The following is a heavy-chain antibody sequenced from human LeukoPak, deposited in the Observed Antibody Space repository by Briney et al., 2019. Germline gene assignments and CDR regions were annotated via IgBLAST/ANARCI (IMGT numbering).Heavy chain of an antibody. D-gene: IGHD4-11*01. Sequence: SETLSLTCTVSGGSVSSTSHHWDWIRQPPGQGLEWIGYIYYSGSTYYNPSLKSRVTISVDTSKNQFSLKLSSVTAADTAVYYCARDLSHSNFPYYFDYWGQGTLVTVSS. J-gene: IGHJ4*02. CDR1: GGSVSSTSHH. CDR3: ARDLSHSNFPYYFDY. V-gene: IGHV4-39*07. CDR2: IYYSGST.